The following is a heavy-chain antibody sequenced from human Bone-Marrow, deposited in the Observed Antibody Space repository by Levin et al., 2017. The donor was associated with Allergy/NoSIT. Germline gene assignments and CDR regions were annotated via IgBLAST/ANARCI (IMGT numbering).Heavy chain of an antibody. D-gene: IGHD6-19*01. V-gene: IGHV3-23*01. CDR1: GFTFSSYA. CDR3: ANQWLVLSGFDY. Sequence: GGSLRLSCAASGFTFSSYAMSWVRQAPGKGLEWVSAISGSGGSTYYADSVKGRFTISRDNSKNTLYLQMNSLRAEDTAVYYCANQWLVLSGFDYWGQGTLVTVSS. J-gene: IGHJ4*02. CDR2: ISGSGGST.